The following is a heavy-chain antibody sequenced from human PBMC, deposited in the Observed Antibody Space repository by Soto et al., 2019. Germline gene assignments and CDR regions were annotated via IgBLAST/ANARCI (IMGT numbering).Heavy chain of an antibody. CDR3: ASRGGRYCSGGSCYYYGMDV. CDR1: GGSISSSSYY. CDR2: IYYSGST. V-gene: IGHV4-39*01. Sequence: TSETLSLTCTVSGGSISSSSYYWGWIRQPPGKGLEWIGSIYYSGSTYYNPSLKSRVTISVDTSKNQFSLKLSSVTAADTAVYYCASRGGRYCSGGSCYYYGMDVWGQGTTVPVSS. D-gene: IGHD2-15*01. J-gene: IGHJ6*02.